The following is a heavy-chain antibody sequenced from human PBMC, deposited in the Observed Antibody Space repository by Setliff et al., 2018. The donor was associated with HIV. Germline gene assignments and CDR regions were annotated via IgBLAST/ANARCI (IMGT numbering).Heavy chain of an antibody. J-gene: IGHJ4*02. D-gene: IGHD3-22*01. CDR1: GYTLTELS. V-gene: IGHV1-24*01. CDR3: ATPLSHDSSGREPFDY. Sequence: ASVKVSCKVSGYTLTELSMHWVRQAPGKGLEWMGGFDPEDGETIYAQKFQGRVTMTEDTSTDTAYMELSSLRSEDTAVYYCATPLSHDSSGREPFDYWGQGTLVTVSS. CDR2: FDPEDGET.